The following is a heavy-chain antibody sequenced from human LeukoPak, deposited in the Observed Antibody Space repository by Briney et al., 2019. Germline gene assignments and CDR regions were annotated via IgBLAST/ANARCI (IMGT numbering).Heavy chain of an antibody. J-gene: IGHJ4*02. D-gene: IGHD6-19*01. V-gene: IGHV1-46*01. CDR2: INPGRDST. Sequence: ASVKVSCKASGYTFSSYYIHWVRQAPGQGLKWMGTINPGRDSTSYAQKFQGRVIMTRDTSTSTVDMDLSSLRSDDTAVYYCARDVGSGTYMFDFWGQGTLVTVSS. CDR3: ARDVGSGTYMFDF. CDR1: GYTFSSYY.